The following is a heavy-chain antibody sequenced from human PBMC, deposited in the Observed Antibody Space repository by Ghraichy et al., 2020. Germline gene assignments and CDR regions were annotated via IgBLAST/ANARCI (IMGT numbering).Heavy chain of an antibody. CDR1: GYTFTSYG. V-gene: IGHV1-18*04. J-gene: IGHJ4*02. D-gene: IGHD3-10*01. Sequence: ASVKVSCKASGYTFTSYGISWVRQAPGQGLEWMGWISAYNGNTNYAQKLQGRVTMTTDTSTSTAYMELRSLRSDDTAVYYCARVGPSRFGEFIHLYFDYWGQGTLVTVSS. CDR3: ARVGPSRFGEFIHLYFDY. CDR2: ISAYNGNT.